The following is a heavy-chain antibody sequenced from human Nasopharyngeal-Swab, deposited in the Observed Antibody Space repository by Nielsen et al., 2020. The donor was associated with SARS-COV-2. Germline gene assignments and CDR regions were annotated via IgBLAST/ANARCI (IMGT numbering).Heavy chain of an antibody. CDR1: GYTFTSYD. CDR2: MNPNSGNT. D-gene: IGHD3-10*01. V-gene: IGHV1-8*01. CDR3: ARGRGGWFGELFDY. Sequence: ASVKVSCKASGYTFTSYDINWVRQATGQGLEWMGWMNPNSGNTGYAQKFQGRVTMTRNTSISTAYMELSSLRSEDTAVCYCARGRGGWFGELFDYWGQGTLVTVSS. J-gene: IGHJ4*02.